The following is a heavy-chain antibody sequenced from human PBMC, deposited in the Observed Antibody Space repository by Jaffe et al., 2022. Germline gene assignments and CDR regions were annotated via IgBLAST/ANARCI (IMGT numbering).Heavy chain of an antibody. D-gene: IGHD1-20*01. CDR2: IRYDGSNK. CDR3: AKDLSSRRSRNWNLPGAGDY. CDR1: GFTFSSYG. Sequence: QVQLVESGGGVVQPGGSLRLSCAASGFTFSSYGMHWVRQAPGKGLEWVAFIRYDGSNKYYADSVKGRFTISRDNSKNTLYLQMNSLRAEDTAVYYCAKDLSSRRSRNWNLPGAGDYWGQGTLVTVSS. V-gene: IGHV3-30*02. J-gene: IGHJ4*02.